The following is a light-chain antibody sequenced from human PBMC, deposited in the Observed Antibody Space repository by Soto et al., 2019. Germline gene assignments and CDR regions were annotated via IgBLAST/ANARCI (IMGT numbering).Light chain of an antibody. CDR1: QIINKW. CDR2: AAS. Sequence: DIQMTQSPSSVSASVGDRVTITCRTSQIINKWLAWYQQKPGKAPTLLIYAASTLQSGVPSRFSGSGSGADFTLTISSLQPEDFATDYCQQANSFPFTFGPGTKVDIK. CDR3: QQANSFPFT. V-gene: IGKV1-12*02. J-gene: IGKJ3*01.